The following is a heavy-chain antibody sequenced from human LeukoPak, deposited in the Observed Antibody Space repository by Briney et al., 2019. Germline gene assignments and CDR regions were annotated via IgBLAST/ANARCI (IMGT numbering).Heavy chain of an antibody. Sequence: GGSLRLSCAVSGSTVSSTYMSWVRQAPGKGLEWVSVIYSSGSTYYADSVKGRFTISRDNSKNTLYLQMNSLRAEDTAVYYCARDTRYYDSSGYYYFDYWGQGTLVTVSS. CDR3: ARDTRYYDSSGYYYFDY. J-gene: IGHJ4*02. CDR1: GSTVSSTY. D-gene: IGHD3-22*01. V-gene: IGHV3-66*01. CDR2: IYSSGST.